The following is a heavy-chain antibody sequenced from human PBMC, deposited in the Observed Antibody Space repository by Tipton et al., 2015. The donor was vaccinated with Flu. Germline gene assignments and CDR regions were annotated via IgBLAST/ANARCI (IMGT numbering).Heavy chain of an antibody. Sequence: TLSLTCTVSGGSINNYYWSWIRQPPGKGLEWIGYIFYSGSTNYNPSLDSRVTMSLDTSKNQFSLKLSSVTAADTAVYYCARDPFYYDILTGYKSGGMDVWGQGTTVTVS. CDR3: ARDPFYYDILTGYKSGGMDV. CDR2: IFYSGST. D-gene: IGHD3-9*01. V-gene: IGHV4-59*01. J-gene: IGHJ6*02. CDR1: GGSINNYY.